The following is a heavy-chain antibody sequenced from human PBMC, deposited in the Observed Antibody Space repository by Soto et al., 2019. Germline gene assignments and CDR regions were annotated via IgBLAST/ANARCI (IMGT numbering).Heavy chain of an antibody. CDR1: GFTFSSYG. J-gene: IGHJ4*02. CDR2: IWYDGSNK. CDR3: ARGSQWHTEVFDY. Sequence: GGSLRLSCAASGFTFSSYGMHWVRQAPGKGLEWVAVIWYDGSNKYYADSVKGRFTISRDNSKNTLYLQMNSLRAEDTVVYYCARGSQWHTEVFDYWGQGTLVTVSS. V-gene: IGHV3-33*01. D-gene: IGHD6-19*01.